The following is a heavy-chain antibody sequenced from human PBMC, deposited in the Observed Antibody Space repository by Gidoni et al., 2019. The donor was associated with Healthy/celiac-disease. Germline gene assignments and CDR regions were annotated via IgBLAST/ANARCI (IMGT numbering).Heavy chain of an antibody. CDR2: ISGSGGST. D-gene: IGHD3-22*01. V-gene: IGHV3-23*01. Sequence: APGKGLEWVSAISGSGGSTYYADSVKGRFTISRDNSKNTLYLQMNSLRAEDTAVYYCAKDLAVYDSSGYYGSWGQGTLVTVSS. CDR3: AKDLAVYDSSGYYGS. J-gene: IGHJ5*02.